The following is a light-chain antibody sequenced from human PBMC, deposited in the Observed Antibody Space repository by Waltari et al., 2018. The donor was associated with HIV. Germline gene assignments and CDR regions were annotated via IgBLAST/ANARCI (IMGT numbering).Light chain of an antibody. CDR3: QQLNEYPWT. CDR2: AAS. Sequence: DIQLTQSPSFLSASVGDRVTITCRASQDIRNYLAWYQQKLGKAPKLLIYAASSLQSGVPSRFSGSGSGTQFTLTINSLQPEDFATYHCQQLNEYPWTFGQETQVEIK. J-gene: IGKJ1*01. V-gene: IGKV1-9*01. CDR1: QDIRNY.